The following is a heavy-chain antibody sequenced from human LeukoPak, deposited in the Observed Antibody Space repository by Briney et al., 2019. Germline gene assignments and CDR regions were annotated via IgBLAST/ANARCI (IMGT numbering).Heavy chain of an antibody. D-gene: IGHD2-21*02. CDR1: GGSISSYY. CDR3: ARDRDSPDAFDI. Sequence: KPSETLSLTCTVSGGSISSYYWSWIRQPPGKGLEWIGYIYYSGSTNYNPSFKSRVTISVDTSKNQFSLKLSSVTAADTAVYYCARDRDSPDAFDIWGQGTMVTVSS. J-gene: IGHJ3*02. CDR2: IYYSGST. V-gene: IGHV4-59*01.